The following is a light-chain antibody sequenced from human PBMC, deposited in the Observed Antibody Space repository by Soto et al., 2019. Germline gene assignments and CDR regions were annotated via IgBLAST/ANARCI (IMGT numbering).Light chain of an antibody. CDR3: SSYTSTSTYV. J-gene: IGLJ1*01. CDR1: SSDVGGYKY. V-gene: IGLV2-14*01. Sequence: QSALTQPASVSGSPGQSITISCTGTSSDVGGYKYVSWYQQHPGKAPKLMIYEVSNRPSGVSNRFSGSKSGNTASLTISGLQAEDEADYYCSSYTSTSTYVFGTGTKLT. CDR2: EVS.